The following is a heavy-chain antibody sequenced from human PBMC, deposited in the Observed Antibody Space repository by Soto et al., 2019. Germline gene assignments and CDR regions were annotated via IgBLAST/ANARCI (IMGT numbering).Heavy chain of an antibody. J-gene: IGHJ3*02. CDR1: GGTFSSYA. CDR3: ARTGEGGTMIVVTDAFDI. CDR2: IIPIFGTA. Sequence: GASVKVSCKASGGTFSSYAISWVRQAPGQGLEWMGGIIPIFGTANYAQKFQGRVTITADESTSTAYMELSSLRSEDTAVYYCARTGEGGTMIVVTDAFDIWGQGTMVTVSS. D-gene: IGHD3-22*01. V-gene: IGHV1-69*13.